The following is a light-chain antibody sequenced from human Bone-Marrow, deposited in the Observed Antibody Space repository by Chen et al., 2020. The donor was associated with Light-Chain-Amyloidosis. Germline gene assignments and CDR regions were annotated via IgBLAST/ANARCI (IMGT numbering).Light chain of an antibody. CDR1: SSDVGGDNH. Sequence: QSALTQPASVSGSPGQSITISCTGTSSDVGGDNHVSWNQQHPDKAPKLMIYEVTNRPSWVPDRFSGSKSDNTASMTISGLQAEDEADYFCSSYTITNTLVFGSGTRLTVL. V-gene: IGLV2-14*01. CDR3: SSYTITNTLV. J-gene: IGLJ1*01. CDR2: EVT.